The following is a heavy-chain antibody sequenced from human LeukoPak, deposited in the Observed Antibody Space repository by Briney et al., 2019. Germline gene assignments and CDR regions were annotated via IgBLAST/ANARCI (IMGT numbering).Heavy chain of an antibody. CDR1: GFTFSSYS. D-gene: IGHD1-26*01. Sequence: PGGSLRLSCAASGFTFSSYSMNWVRQAPGKGLEWVSYISSSSSTIYCADSVKGRFTISRDNAKNSLYLQMNSLRAEDTAVYYCARDPRIVGAYFDYWGQGTLVTVSS. V-gene: IGHV3-48*04. CDR3: ARDPRIVGAYFDY. J-gene: IGHJ4*02. CDR2: ISSSSSTI.